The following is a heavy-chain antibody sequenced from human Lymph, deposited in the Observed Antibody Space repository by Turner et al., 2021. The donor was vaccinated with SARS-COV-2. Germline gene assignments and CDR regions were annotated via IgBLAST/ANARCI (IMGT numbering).Heavy chain of an antibody. D-gene: IGHD3-10*01. V-gene: IGHV1-2*02. CDR2: INPNSGGT. CDR3: ARSRDLQSMVRGVDPFDY. CDR1: GYTFTGYY. J-gene: IGHJ4*02. Sequence: QVPLVQSGAEVKKPGASVTVSCKASGYTFTGYYMHWVRQAPGQGLECMGWINPNSGGTNYAQKFQGRVTMTRDTSISTAYMELSRLRSDDTAVYYCARSRDLQSMVRGVDPFDYWGQGTLVTVSS.